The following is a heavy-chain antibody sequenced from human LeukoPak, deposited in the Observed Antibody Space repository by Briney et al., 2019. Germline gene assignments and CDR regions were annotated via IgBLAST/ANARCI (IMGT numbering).Heavy chain of an antibody. V-gene: IGHV1-69*13. D-gene: IGHD3-16*01. J-gene: IGHJ4*02. CDR3: ARPAASPLYYSLDH. Sequence: ASVKVSCKASGGTFSNYAISWVRQAPGQGLEWMGGIIPIFGTANYAQKFQGRVMITADESTSTAYMELSSLRSEDTAVYYCARPAASPLYYSLDHWGQGTLVTVSS. CDR2: IIPIFGTA. CDR1: GGTFSNYA.